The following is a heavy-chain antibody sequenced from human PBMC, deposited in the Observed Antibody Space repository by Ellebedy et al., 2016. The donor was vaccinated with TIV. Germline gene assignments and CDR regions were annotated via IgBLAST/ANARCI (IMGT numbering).Heavy chain of an antibody. CDR2: ISGSGGST. Sequence: GESLKISXAASGFTFSSYAMSWVRQAPGKGLEWVSAISGSGGSTYYADSVKGRFTISRDNSKNTLYLQMNSLRAEDTAVYYCAKDRKIGTMPENWFNPWGQGTLVTVSS. D-gene: IGHD1-14*01. CDR3: AKDRKIGTMPENWFNP. V-gene: IGHV3-23*01. CDR1: GFTFSSYA. J-gene: IGHJ5*02.